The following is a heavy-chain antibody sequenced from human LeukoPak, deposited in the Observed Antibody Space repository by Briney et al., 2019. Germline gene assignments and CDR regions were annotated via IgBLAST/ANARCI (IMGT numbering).Heavy chain of an antibody. J-gene: IGHJ6*03. V-gene: IGHV3-23*01. D-gene: IGHD3-16*01. Sequence: GGSLRLSCAASGFTFSTYSMSWVRQAPGKGLEWVSVISGNGGDTFYADSVKGRFTISRDNSKNTLYLQMNSLRAEDTAVYYCARKFWGYYYYMDVWGKGTTVTISS. CDR3: ARKFWGYYYYMDV. CDR2: ISGNGGDT. CDR1: GFTFSTYS.